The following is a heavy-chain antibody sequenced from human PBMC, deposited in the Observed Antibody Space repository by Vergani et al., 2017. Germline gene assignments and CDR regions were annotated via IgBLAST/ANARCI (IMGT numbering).Heavy chain of an antibody. J-gene: IGHJ4*02. CDR2: INPIDSKI. CDR3: TRHVPVGVGACLHFDH. D-gene: IGHD2-8*01. CDR1: ESSFISNE. Sequence: EVMLVQSGAEVKKPGESLKISCKYSESSFISNEIAWVRQMSGKGLQWMGNINPIDSKIAYSPSFQGQAIMSLDKSITTSYLQWRSLQASDTAIYYCTRHVPVGVGACLHFDHWGQGTQVTVSS. V-gene: IGHV5-51*01.